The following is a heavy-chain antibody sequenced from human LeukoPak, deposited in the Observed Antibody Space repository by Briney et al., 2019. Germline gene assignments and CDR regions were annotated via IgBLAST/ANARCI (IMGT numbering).Heavy chain of an antibody. V-gene: IGHV4-39*01. D-gene: IGHD3-3*01. CDR1: GGSTSSSNYY. CDR3: ARLGAGPTYYDFWSGYSSFYFDY. CDR2: IHYSGNT. J-gene: IGHJ4*02. Sequence: PSETLSLTCTISGGSTSSSNYYWGWIRQPPGKGLEWIGGIHYSGNTYYNPSLKSRVTISVDTSKNQFSLKLSSVTAADTAVYYCARLGAGPTYYDFWSGYSSFYFDYWGQGTLVTVSS.